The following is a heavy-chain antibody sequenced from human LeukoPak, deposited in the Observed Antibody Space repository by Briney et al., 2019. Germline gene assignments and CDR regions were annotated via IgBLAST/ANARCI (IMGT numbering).Heavy chain of an antibody. V-gene: IGHV1-69*06. D-gene: IGHD2-2*01. CDR1: GGTFSSYA. CDR3: ARLYSSSLYKLFDP. J-gene: IGHJ5*02. CDR2: IIPIFGTA. Sequence: ASVKVSCKASGGTFSSYAISWVRQAPGQGLEWMGGIIPIFGTANYAQKFQGRVTITADKSTSTAYMELSSLRSEDTAVYYCARLYSSSLYKLFDPLGQGTLVTVSS.